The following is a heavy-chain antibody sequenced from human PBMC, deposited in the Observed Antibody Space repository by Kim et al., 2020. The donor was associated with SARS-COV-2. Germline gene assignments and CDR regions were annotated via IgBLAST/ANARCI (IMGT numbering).Heavy chain of an antibody. CDR2: INESGNI. V-gene: IGHV4-34*01. Sequence: SETLSLTCGVYGGSLSGYHWSWIRQSPEKGLEWIGEINESGNINYNPSLKSRVTMSVDTSKNQFSLRLKSVTAADTAVYYCARNDFWSGPTAFDVFDFWG. CDR1: GGSLSGYH. J-gene: IGHJ3*01. CDR3: ARNDFWSGPTAFDVFDF. D-gene: IGHD3-3*01.